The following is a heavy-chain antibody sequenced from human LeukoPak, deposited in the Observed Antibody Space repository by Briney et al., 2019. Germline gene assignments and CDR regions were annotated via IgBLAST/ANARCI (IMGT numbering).Heavy chain of an antibody. CDR3: ARDFHDRFGGYYFDY. Sequence: GGSLRLSCAASGFTVSSNYMSWVHQAPGKGLEWVSVIYSGGSTYYADSVKGRFTISRDNSKNTLYLQMNSLRAEDTAVYYCARDFHDRFGGYYFDYWGQGTLVTVSS. V-gene: IGHV3-66*01. CDR1: GFTVSSNY. J-gene: IGHJ4*02. CDR2: IYSGGST. D-gene: IGHD3-16*01.